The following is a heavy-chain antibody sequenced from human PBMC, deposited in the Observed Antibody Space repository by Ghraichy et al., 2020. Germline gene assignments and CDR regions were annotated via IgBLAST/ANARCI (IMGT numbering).Heavy chain of an antibody. J-gene: IGHJ6*02. CDR3: TGRTQLLELYDYYYSGIDV. CDR1: GDSVSNKGAA. CDR2: TYYRSKWYN. D-gene: IGHD6-13*01. Sequence: SQTLSLTCAISGDSVSNKGAAWHWIRESPSRGLEWLGRTYYRSKWYNTYADSVGGRITIDSDTSKNQFSLHLSSVTPEDTAVYYCTGRTQLLELYDYYYSGIDVWGQGTAVIVSS. V-gene: IGHV6-1*01.